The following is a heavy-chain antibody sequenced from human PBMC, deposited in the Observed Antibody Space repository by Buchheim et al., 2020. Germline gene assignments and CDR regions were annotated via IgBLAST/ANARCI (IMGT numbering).Heavy chain of an antibody. Sequence: QVQLVESGGGVVQPGRSLRLSCAASGFTFSSYDMHWVRQAPGKGLEWVAVISYDGGHKNYADSVKGRFTISRDNSKTTLYLQMNSLRTEDTAVYYCAKKESGSYFVYWGQGTL. D-gene: IGHD1-26*01. CDR3: AKKESGSYFVY. CDR1: GFTFSSYD. V-gene: IGHV3-30*18. CDR2: ISYDGGHK. J-gene: IGHJ4*02.